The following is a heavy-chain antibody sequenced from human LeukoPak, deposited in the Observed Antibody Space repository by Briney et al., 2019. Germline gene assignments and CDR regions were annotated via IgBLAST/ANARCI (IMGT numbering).Heavy chain of an antibody. J-gene: IGHJ4*02. CDR1: GYTFTGYY. D-gene: IGHD3-22*01. Sequence: ASVKVSCKASGYTFTGYYMHWVRQAPGQGLEWMGWINPNSGGTNYAQKFQGRVTMTRDTSISTAYMELSRLRSDDAAVYYCARDLAPTYYYDSSGSTTLYWGQGTLVTVSP. CDR3: ARDLAPTYYYDSSGSTTLY. V-gene: IGHV1-2*02. CDR2: INPNSGGT.